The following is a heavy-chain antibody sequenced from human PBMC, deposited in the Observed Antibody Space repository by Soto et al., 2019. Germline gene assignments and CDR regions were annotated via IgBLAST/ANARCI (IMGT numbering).Heavy chain of an antibody. Sequence: ASVKVSCKASGGTFSSYAISWVRQAPGQGLEWMGGIIPIFGTANYAQKFQGRVTITADESTSTAYMELSSLRSEDTAVYYCARDPTPTGYSSRGSLASHDPDTSNDDYWGQGTLVTVSA. CDR1: GGTFSSYA. V-gene: IGHV1-69*13. J-gene: IGHJ4*02. CDR2: IIPIFGTA. CDR3: ARDPTPTGYSSRGSLASHDPDTSNDDY. D-gene: IGHD6-13*01.